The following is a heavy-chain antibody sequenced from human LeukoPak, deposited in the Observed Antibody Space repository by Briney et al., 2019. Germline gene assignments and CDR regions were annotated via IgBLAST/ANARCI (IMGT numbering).Heavy chain of an antibody. D-gene: IGHD3-16*01. V-gene: IGHV4-39*07. CDR2: IYYSGST. CDR3: ARDLVWGSGAFDI. J-gene: IGHJ3*02. CDR1: GGSISSSSYY. Sequence: PSETLSLTWTVSGGSISSSSYYWGWIRQPPGTGLEWIGSIYYSGSTYYNPSLKSRVTISVDTSKNQFSLKLSSVTAADTAVYYCARDLVWGSGAFDIWGQGTMVTVSS.